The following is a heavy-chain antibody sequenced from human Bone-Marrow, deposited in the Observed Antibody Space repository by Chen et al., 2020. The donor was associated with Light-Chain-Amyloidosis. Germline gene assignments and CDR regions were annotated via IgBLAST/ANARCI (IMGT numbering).Heavy chain of an antibody. CDR3: AKDSPRYSSRWYYFDY. Sequence: EVQLVESGGGLVQPGRSLRLSCAASGFTFDNYAMHWVRQAPGQGLEWVAGISWNSGSMGYADSVRGRFTISRDNAKNSLYLEMNSLRAEDTAFYYCAKDSPRYSSRWYYFDYWGQGTLVTVSS. V-gene: IGHV3-9*01. CDR2: ISWNSGSM. J-gene: IGHJ4*02. D-gene: IGHD6-13*01. CDR1: GFTFDNYA.